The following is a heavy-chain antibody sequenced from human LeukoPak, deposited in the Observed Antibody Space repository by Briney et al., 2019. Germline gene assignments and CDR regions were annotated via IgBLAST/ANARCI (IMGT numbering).Heavy chain of an antibody. Sequence: PGGSLRLSCAASGFTFSTYGMNWVRQAPGKGLEWGAVISYDGSNKYYADSVKGRFTISRDNSKNTLYLQMNSLRTEDTAVYYCAKDQGGDFAYYFDYWGQGTLVTVSS. D-gene: IGHD4-17*01. CDR2: ISYDGSNK. CDR1: GFTFSTYG. CDR3: AKDQGGDFAYYFDY. V-gene: IGHV3-30*18. J-gene: IGHJ4*02.